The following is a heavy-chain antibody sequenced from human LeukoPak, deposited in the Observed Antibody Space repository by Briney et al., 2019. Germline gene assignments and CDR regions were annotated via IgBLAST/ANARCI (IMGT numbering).Heavy chain of an antibody. D-gene: IGHD2-15*01. J-gene: IGHJ4*02. CDR2: LNPNSGHT. CDR1: GYTFTSDD. Sequence: GASVKVSSEPSGYTFTSDDLNGVRQATGQGCGWRGWLNPNSGHTGYAQKFQGRVTMTRNTSISTAYMDLSSLRSEDTAVYYCARGAPGSYCSGGSCPYFDYWGQGTLVSVSS. CDR3: ARGAPGSYCSGGSCPYFDY. V-gene: IGHV1-8*01.